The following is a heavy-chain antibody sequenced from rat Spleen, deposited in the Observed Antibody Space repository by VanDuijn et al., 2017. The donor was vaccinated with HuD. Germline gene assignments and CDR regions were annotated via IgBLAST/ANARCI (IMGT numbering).Heavy chain of an antibody. CDR3: ARLGGRWRGTYGIMDA. V-gene: IGHV2-43*01. CDR1: GFSLTSHH. J-gene: IGHJ4*01. Sequence: QVQLKESGPGLVQPSQTLSLTCTVSGFSLTSHHVSWVRQPPGKGLEWMGLIWTGGSTAYNSLLKSRLSISRDTSKSQVFLKRNSLQTEDTATYYCARLGGRWRGTYGIMDAWGQGASVTVPS. CDR2: IWTGGST. D-gene: IGHD2-1*01.